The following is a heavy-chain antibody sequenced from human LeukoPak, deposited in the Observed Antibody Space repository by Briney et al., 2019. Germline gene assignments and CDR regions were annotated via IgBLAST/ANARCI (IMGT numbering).Heavy chain of an antibody. Sequence: GGSLRLSCAASGFTFSSYEMNWVRQAPGKGLEWVAVISYDGSNKYYADSVKGRFTISRDNSKNTLYLQMNSLRAEDTAVYYCANGRYYGSGSYYNPFDYWGQGTLVTVSS. CDR1: GFTFSSYE. D-gene: IGHD3-10*01. CDR3: ANGRYYGSGSYYNPFDY. CDR2: ISYDGSNK. V-gene: IGHV3-30*04. J-gene: IGHJ4*02.